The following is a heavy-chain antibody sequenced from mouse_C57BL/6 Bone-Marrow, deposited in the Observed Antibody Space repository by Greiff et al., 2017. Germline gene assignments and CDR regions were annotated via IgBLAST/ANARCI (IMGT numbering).Heavy chain of an antibody. CDR2: IDPENGDT. CDR3: TTFYYTEYFDV. Sequence: VQLQQSGAELVRPGASVKLSCTASGFNIKDDYMHWVKQRPEQGLEWIGWIDPENGDTEYASKLQGKATITADTSSNTAYLQLSSLTSEDTAVYYCTTFYYTEYFDVWGTGTTVTVSS. J-gene: IGHJ1*03. V-gene: IGHV14-4*01. D-gene: IGHD1-1*01. CDR1: GFNIKDDY.